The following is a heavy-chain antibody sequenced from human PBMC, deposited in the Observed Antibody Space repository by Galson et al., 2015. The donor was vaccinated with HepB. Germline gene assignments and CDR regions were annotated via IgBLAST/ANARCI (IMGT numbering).Heavy chain of an antibody. Sequence: SVKVSCKASGDTLRNQAINWVRQAPGQGLEWMGGIVPIIGTGNYAQKFQHRLTIVADRSTSTSYMELSSLRSEDTAVYYCAREGDGAYFDYWGQGTLVRVSS. CDR2: IVPIIGTG. CDR1: GDTLRNQA. CDR3: AREGDGAYFDY. D-gene: IGHD3-16*01. J-gene: IGHJ4*02. V-gene: IGHV1-69*06.